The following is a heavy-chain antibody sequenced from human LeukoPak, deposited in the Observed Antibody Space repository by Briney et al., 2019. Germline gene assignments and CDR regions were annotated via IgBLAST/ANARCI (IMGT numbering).Heavy chain of an antibody. D-gene: IGHD3-22*01. CDR3: ARETYYYDSSGYYEGSFDY. CDR2: IIPIFGTA. V-gene: IGHV1-69*05. Sequence: GASVKVSCKASGGTFSSYAISWVRQAPGQGLEWMGGIIPIFGTANYAQKFQGRVTITTDESTSTAYMELSSLRSEDTAVYYCARETYYYDSSGYYEGSFDYWGQGTLVTVSS. CDR1: GGTFSSYA. J-gene: IGHJ4*02.